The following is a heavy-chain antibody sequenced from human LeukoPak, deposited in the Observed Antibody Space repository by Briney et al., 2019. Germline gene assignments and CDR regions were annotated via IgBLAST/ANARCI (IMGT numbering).Heavy chain of an antibody. CDR1: GYTFTGYY. V-gene: IGHV1-2*02. D-gene: IGHD2-2*02. Sequence: GASVKLSCKASGYTFTGYYMHWVRQAPGQGLEWMGWINPNSGGTNYAQKFQGRVTMTRDTSISTAYMELSRLRSDDTAVYYCAREGCSSTSCYRWFDPWGQGTRVTLSS. CDR2: INPNSGGT. CDR3: AREGCSSTSCYRWFDP. J-gene: IGHJ5*02.